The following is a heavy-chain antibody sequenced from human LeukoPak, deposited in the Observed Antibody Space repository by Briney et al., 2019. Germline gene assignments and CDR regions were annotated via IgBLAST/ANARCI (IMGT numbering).Heavy chain of an antibody. CDR1: GGSISSGGYS. Sequence: SETLSLTCAVSGGSISSGGYSWSWIRQPPGKGLEWIGYIYHSGSTYYNPSLKSRVTISVDRSKNQFSLKLSSVTAADTAVYYCARGWSPGSYYYSYGMDVWGQGTTVTVPS. D-gene: IGHD3-3*01. CDR2: IYHSGST. J-gene: IGHJ6*02. V-gene: IGHV4-30-2*01. CDR3: ARGWSPGSYYYSYGMDV.